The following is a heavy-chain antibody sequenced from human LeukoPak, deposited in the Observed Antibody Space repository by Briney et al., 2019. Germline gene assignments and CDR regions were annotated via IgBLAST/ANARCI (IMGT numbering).Heavy chain of an antibody. Sequence: SETLSLTCTVSGGSISSGGYYWSWIRQHPGKGLEWIGYIYYSGSTYYNPSLKSRVTISVDTSKNQFSLKLSSVTAADTAVYYCARGLGWGATAMVPDYWGQGTLVTVSS. CDR2: IYYSGST. CDR3: ARGLGWGATAMVPDY. J-gene: IGHJ4*02. D-gene: IGHD5-18*01. V-gene: IGHV4-31*03. CDR1: GGSISSGGYY.